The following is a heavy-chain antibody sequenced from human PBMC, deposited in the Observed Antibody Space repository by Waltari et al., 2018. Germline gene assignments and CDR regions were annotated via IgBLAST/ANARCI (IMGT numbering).Heavy chain of an antibody. CDR3: ARGRARWNPTRNWFDP. CDR1: GYTFTSYD. V-gene: IGHV1-8*03. J-gene: IGHJ5*02. CDR2: RNPNRGNT. Sequence: QVQLVQSGAEVKKPGASVKVSCKASGYTFTSYDINWVRQATGQGLEWKGWRNPNRGNTGYAQKFQGRVTITRNTSISTAYMELSSLRSEDTAVYYCARGRARWNPTRNWFDPWGQGTLVTVSS. D-gene: IGHD1-1*01.